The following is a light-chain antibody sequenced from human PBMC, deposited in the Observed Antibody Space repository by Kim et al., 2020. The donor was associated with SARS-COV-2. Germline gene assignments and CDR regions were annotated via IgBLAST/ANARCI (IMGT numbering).Light chain of an antibody. Sequence: SITYSCTGNSSDVGGYNYVSWYQKHPGKAPKLMIYDVSNRPSGVSNRFSGSKSGNTASLTISGLQAEDEADYSCSSYTSSSTLAVFGGGTQLTVL. CDR3: SSYTSSSTLAV. V-gene: IGLV2-14*03. CDR2: DVS. J-gene: IGLJ2*01. CDR1: SSDVGGYNY.